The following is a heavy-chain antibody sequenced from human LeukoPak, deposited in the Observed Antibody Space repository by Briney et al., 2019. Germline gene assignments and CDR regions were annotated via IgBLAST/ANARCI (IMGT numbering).Heavy chain of an antibody. D-gene: IGHD6-13*01. Sequence: GGSLRLSCAASGFTFSSYAMHWVRQAPGKGLEWVAVKSYDGSNKYYADSVKGRFTISRDNSKNTLYLQMNSLRAEDTAVYYCARPPGVYDAFDIWGQGTMVTVSS. J-gene: IGHJ3*02. V-gene: IGHV3-30*01. CDR1: GFTFSSYA. CDR2: KSYDGSNK. CDR3: ARPPGVYDAFDI.